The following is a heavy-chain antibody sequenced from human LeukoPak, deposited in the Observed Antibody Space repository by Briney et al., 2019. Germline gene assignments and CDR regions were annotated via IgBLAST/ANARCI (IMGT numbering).Heavy chain of an antibody. CDR1: GGSISSSSYY. Sequence: SETLSLTCIVSGGSISSSSYYWGWIRQPPGKGLEWIGSIYYSGSTYYNPSLKSRVTISVDTSKNQFSLKLSSVTAADTAVYYCARRWQLGDAFDIWGQGTMVTVSS. CDR3: ARRWQLGDAFDI. V-gene: IGHV4-39*01. J-gene: IGHJ3*02. D-gene: IGHD6-13*01. CDR2: IYYSGST.